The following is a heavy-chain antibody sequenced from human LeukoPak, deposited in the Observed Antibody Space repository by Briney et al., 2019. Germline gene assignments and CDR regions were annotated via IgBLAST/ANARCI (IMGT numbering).Heavy chain of an antibody. D-gene: IGHD3-10*01. J-gene: IGHJ6*02. CDR3: VKNFGSGSYSYYGMDV. Sequence: GGSLRLSCAASGFTFSSYSMNWVRQAPGKGLEWVSYISSSSSTIYYADSVKGRFTISRDNSKNTLYLQMNSLRAEDTAVHYCVKNFGSGSYSYYGMDVWGQGTTVTVSS. CDR2: ISSSSSTI. V-gene: IGHV3-48*01. CDR1: GFTFSSYS.